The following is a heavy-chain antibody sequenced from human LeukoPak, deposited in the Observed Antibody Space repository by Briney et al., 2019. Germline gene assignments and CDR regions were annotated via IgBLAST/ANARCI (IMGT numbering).Heavy chain of an antibody. CDR2: IYYSGST. V-gene: IGHV4-59*12. CDR3: ARVPSVGFWSAPPAP. CDR1: GGSISSYY. D-gene: IGHD3-3*01. J-gene: IGHJ5*02. Sequence: PSETLSLTCTVSGGSISSYYWSWIRQPPGKGLEWIGYIYYSGSTNYNPSLKSRVTISVDTSKNQFSLKLSSVTAADTAVYYCARVPSVGFWSAPPAPWGQGTLVTVSS.